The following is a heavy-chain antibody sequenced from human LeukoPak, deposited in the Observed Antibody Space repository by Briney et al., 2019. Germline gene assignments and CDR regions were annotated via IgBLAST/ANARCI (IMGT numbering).Heavy chain of an antibody. CDR3: VTWRWEQSELEY. V-gene: IGHV3-7*03. J-gene: IGHJ4*02. Sequence: GGSLRLSCAASGFTFSNYWISWVRQAPRKGLEWVASIKFDGVKTEYVDSVKGRFTISRDNAKNSVYLQMNSPRAEDTAIYYCVTWRWEQSELEYWGQGTLVTVSS. CDR1: GFTFSNYW. D-gene: IGHD5-24*01. CDR2: IKFDGVKT.